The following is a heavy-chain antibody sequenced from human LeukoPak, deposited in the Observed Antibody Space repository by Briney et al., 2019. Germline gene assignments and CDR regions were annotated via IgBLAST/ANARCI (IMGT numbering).Heavy chain of an antibody. V-gene: IGHV4-38-2*02. CDR1: GYSISSGYY. Sequence: SETLSLTCTVSGYSISSGYYWGWIRQPPGKGLEWIGSIYHSGTTYCDPSLKSRVTISVDTSKNQFSLKLSSVAAADTAVYYCARSYCSSTSCQYYFDYWGQGTLVTVSS. D-gene: IGHD2-2*01. J-gene: IGHJ4*02. CDR3: ARSYCSSTSCQYYFDY. CDR2: IYHSGTT.